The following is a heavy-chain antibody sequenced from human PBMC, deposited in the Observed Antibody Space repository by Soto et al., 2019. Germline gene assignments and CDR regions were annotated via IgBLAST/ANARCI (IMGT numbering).Heavy chain of an antibody. Sequence: SETLSLTCAVYGGSFSGYYWSWIRQPPGKGLEWIGEINHSGSTNYNPSLKSRVTISVDTSKNQFSLKLSSVTAADTAVYYCAIQIDIVEKGECSGGSCYAQFFDYWGQGTLVTVSS. CDR3: AIQIDIVEKGECSGGSCYAQFFDY. J-gene: IGHJ4*02. V-gene: IGHV4-34*01. D-gene: IGHD2-15*01. CDR1: GGSFSGYY. CDR2: INHSGST.